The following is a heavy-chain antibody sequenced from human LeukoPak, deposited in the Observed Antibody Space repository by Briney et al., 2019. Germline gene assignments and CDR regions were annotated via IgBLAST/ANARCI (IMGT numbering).Heavy chain of an antibody. Sequence: GGSLRLSCAASGFSLSSYAIHWARQAPGKGLEWVAIISYDGSKKYYADSVKGRFTISRDNSKNTLYLQMNSLRAEDTAVYYCARSAAAGRIVATFAYWGQGTLVIVSS. J-gene: IGHJ4*02. CDR2: ISYDGSKK. CDR3: ARSAAAGRIVATFAY. D-gene: IGHD5-12*01. CDR1: GFSLSSYA. V-gene: IGHV3-30*04.